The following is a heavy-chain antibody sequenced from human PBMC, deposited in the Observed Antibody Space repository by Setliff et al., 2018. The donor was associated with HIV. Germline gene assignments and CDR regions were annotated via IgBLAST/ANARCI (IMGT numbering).Heavy chain of an antibody. Sequence: PSETLSLTCTVSGYSIRSGYYGGWVRQPPGKGLEWIGSIYHSGSTYYNPSLKSRVTISVDTSKNQFSLKLSAVTAADTAVYYCARRRSSGWYHYFDYWGQGTLVTAPQ. V-gene: IGHV4-38-2*02. CDR2: IYHSGST. D-gene: IGHD6-19*01. J-gene: IGHJ4*02. CDR1: GYSIRSGYY. CDR3: ARRRSSGWYHYFDY.